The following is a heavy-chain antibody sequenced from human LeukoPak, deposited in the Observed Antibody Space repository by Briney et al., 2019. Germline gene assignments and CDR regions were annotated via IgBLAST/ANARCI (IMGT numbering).Heavy chain of an antibody. D-gene: IGHD6-13*01. CDR3: AKHSSSWSERASDAFDI. Sequence: GGSLRLSCAASGFTFSSYAMSWVRQAPGKGLERVTAISGSGGSTYYADSVKGRFTISRDNSKNTLYLQMNSLRAEDTAVYYCAKHSSSWSERASDAFDIWGQGTMVTVSS. V-gene: IGHV3-23*01. CDR2: ISGSGGST. J-gene: IGHJ3*02. CDR1: GFTFSSYA.